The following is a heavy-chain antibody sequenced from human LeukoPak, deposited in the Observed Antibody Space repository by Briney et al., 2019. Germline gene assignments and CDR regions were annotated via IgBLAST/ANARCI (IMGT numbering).Heavy chain of an antibody. CDR2: ISGSGGST. CDR3: AKDSWGLYGGLYYFDY. Sequence: PGGSLRLSCAASGFTFSSYAMSWVRQAPGKGLEWVSAISGSGGSTYYADSVKSRFTISRDNSKNTLYLQMNSLRAEDTAVYYCAKDSWGLYGGLYYFDYWGQGTLVTVSS. D-gene: IGHD4/OR15-4a*01. J-gene: IGHJ4*02. V-gene: IGHV3-23*01. CDR1: GFTFSSYA.